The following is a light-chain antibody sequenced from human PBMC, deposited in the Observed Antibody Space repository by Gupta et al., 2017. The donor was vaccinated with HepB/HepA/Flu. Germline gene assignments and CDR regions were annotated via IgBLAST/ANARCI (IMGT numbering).Light chain of an antibody. J-gene: IGLJ1*01. V-gene: IGLV1-40*01. CDR1: SFNIGAGSD. CDR3: QSYDSSLSSSV. Sequence: QSVLTQPPSVSGAPGHSVTISCIGTSFNIGAGSDVNWYQQLPRTAPKLLIFANTNRPSGVPDRFSGSKSGTSASLVITGLQADEEADYYCQSYDSSLSSSVFGSGSKVTVL. CDR2: ANT.